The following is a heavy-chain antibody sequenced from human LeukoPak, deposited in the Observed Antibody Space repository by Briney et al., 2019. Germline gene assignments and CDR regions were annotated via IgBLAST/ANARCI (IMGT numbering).Heavy chain of an antibody. D-gene: IGHD1-14*01. Sequence: GGSLRLSCVMSGFTLSSFTMHWVRQAPGKGLEWVASISSSSSHTYYADSVKGRFTISRDNSKNTLYLQMNSLRAEDTAVYYCAKAVSSRNYFDYWGQGTLVTVSS. J-gene: IGHJ4*02. CDR3: AKAVSSRNYFDY. CDR2: ISSSSSHT. CDR1: GFTLSSFT. V-gene: IGHV3-21*04.